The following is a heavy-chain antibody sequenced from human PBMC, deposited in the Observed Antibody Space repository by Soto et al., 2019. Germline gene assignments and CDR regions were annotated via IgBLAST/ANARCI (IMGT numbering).Heavy chain of an antibody. CDR3: ARARYGDYGDY. V-gene: IGHV1-2*02. Sequence: ASVKVSGKASGCTFTGYYMHWVRQAPGQGLERMGWINPNSGGTNYAQKFQGRVTMTRDTSISTAYMELSRLRSDDTAVYYCARARYGDYGDYWGQGTLVTVSS. D-gene: IGHD4-17*01. J-gene: IGHJ4*02. CDR1: GCTFTGYY. CDR2: INPNSGGT.